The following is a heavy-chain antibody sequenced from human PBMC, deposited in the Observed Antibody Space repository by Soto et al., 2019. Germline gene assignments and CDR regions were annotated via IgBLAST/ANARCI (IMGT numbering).Heavy chain of an antibody. D-gene: IGHD2-2*01. CDR1: GGSISSCGYS. V-gene: IGHV4-30-2*01. CDR3: ARGEEQVAMPSGY. CDR2: IYHSGST. Sequence: TLSLTCAVSGGSISSCGYSWSWIRQPPGKGLEWIGYIYHSGSTYYNPSLKSRVTISVDRSKNQFSLKLSSVTAADTAVYDCARGEEQVAMPSGYWGQGTLVTVSS. J-gene: IGHJ4*02.